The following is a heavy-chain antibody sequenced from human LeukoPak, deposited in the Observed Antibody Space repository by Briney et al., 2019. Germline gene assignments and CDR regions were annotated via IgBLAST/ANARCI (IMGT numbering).Heavy chain of an antibody. CDR3: ARGLWFFDY. V-gene: IGHV3-66*01. CDR1: EFSVGSNY. CDR2: LYSGGST. D-gene: IGHD5-18*01. J-gene: IGHJ4*02. Sequence: GGSLRLSCAASEFSVGSNYMTWVRQAPGKGLEWVSVLYSGGSTYYADSVKGRFTISRDNSKNTLYLQMNSLRAEDTAVYYCARGLWFFDYWGQGTLVTVSS.